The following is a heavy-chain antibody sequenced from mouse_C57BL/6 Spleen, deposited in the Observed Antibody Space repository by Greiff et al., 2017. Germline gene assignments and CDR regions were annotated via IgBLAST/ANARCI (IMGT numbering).Heavy chain of an antibody. Sequence: QVQLQQSGAELVKPGASVKLSCTASGYTFNGYWMHWVKQRPGQGLEWIGRIDPEGGGTKYNGKFKGKATMTADKPSSTAYRQLSSLTSEDSAVYYCASYSCYYGSSYRYFDVWGTGTTVTVSS. J-gene: IGHJ1*03. D-gene: IGHD1-1*01. CDR3: ASYSCYYGSSYRYFDV. V-gene: IGHV1-72*01. CDR2: IDPEGGGT. CDR1: GYTFNGYW.